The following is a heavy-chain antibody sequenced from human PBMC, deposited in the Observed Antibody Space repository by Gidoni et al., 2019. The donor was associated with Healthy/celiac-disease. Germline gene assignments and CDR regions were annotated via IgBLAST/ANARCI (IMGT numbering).Heavy chain of an antibody. V-gene: IGHV4-39*01. D-gene: IGHD4-17*01. CDR2: IYYSGST. J-gene: IGHJ6*02. CDR1: GGSISSSSYY. CDR3: ARLTTVTTYYYYGMDV. Sequence: QLQLQESGPGLVQPSETLSLTCTVPGGSISSSSYYWGWIRPPPGKGLEWLGRIYYSGSTYYNPSLKSRVTISVDTSKNQFSLKLSSVTAADTAVYYCARLTTVTTYYYYGMDVWGQGTTVTVSS.